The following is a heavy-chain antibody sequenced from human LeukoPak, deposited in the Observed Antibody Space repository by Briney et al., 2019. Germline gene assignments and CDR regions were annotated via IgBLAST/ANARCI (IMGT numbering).Heavy chain of an antibody. CDR1: GFTFSSSN. CDR2: IESSSSPI. CDR3: ARDNWGLDY. D-gene: IGHD7-27*01. V-gene: IGHV3-48*01. J-gene: IGHJ4*02. Sequence: GGSLRLSCAASGFTFSSSNMNWVRQAPGKGLEWVSYIESSSSPIYYTDSVKGRFTISRDNAKNSLYLQMNSLRAEDTAVYYCARDNWGLDYWGQGTLDTVSS.